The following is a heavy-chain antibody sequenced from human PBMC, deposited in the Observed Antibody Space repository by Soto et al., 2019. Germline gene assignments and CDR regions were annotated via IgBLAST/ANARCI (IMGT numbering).Heavy chain of an antibody. Sequence: GESLKISCKGSGYSFTSYWIGWVRQMPGKGLEWMGIIYPGDSDTRYSPSFQGQVTISADKSISTAYLQWSSLKASDTAMYYCARVGYDSSGYTTNYYYYGMDVWGQGTTVTVS. J-gene: IGHJ6*02. V-gene: IGHV5-51*01. CDR2: IYPGDSDT. D-gene: IGHD3-22*01. CDR1: GYSFTSYW. CDR3: ARVGYDSSGYTTNYYYYGMDV.